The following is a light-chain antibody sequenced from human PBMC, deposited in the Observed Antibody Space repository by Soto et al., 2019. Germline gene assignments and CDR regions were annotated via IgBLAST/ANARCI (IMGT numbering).Light chain of an antibody. CDR1: SSDVGGYKY. CDR3: SSYTSSNTYV. V-gene: IGLV2-14*03. J-gene: IGLJ1*01. Sequence: QSALTQPASVSGSPGQSITIACTGTSSDVGGYKYVSWYQQHPGEAPKVLIYDVSKRPSGVSNRFSGSKSGNTASLTISGLQAEDEADYYCSSYTSSNTYVFGGGTKLTVL. CDR2: DVS.